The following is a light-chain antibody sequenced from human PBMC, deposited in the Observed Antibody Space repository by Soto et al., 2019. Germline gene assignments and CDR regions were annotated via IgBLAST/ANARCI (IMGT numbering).Light chain of an antibody. CDR2: SNN. Sequence: QSVLTQPPSASGTPGQRVTISCSGSSSNIGSNTVNWYQQLPGTAPKLLICSNNQRPSGVPDRFSGSKSGTSASLAISGLQSEDAADYYCAAWDDSLNGVVFGGGTQLTVL. CDR3: AAWDDSLNGVV. CDR1: SSNIGSNT. V-gene: IGLV1-44*01. J-gene: IGLJ2*01.